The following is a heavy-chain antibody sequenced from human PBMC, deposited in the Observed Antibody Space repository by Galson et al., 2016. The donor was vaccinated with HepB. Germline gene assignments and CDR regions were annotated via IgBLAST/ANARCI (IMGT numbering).Heavy chain of an antibody. D-gene: IGHD6-6*01. J-gene: IGHJ4*02. CDR2: ISNAGSYR. CDR3: ARSGGTYSSSSYYFDS. CDR1: GFVFNAYA. V-gene: IGHV3-21*01. Sequence: SLRLSCAGSGFVFNAYAFNWIRQAPGKGLEWVSSISNAGSYRHYTDSVKGRFTISRDNDKHSLYLQMNSLRAEDTAVYYCARSGGTYSSSSYYFDSWGQGTLVAVSS.